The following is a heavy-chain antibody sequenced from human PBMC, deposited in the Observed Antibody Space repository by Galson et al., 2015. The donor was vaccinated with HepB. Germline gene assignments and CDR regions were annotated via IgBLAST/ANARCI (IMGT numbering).Heavy chain of an antibody. V-gene: IGHV3-30*18. Sequence: SLRLSCAASGFTFSSYGMHWVRQAPGKGLEWVAVISYDGSNKYYADSVKGRFTISRDNSKNTLYLQMNSLRAEDTAVYYCAKGSSSWPGPVVYWGQGTLVTVSS. CDR3: AKGSSSWPGPVVY. CDR1: GFTFSSYG. CDR2: ISYDGSNK. D-gene: IGHD6-13*01. J-gene: IGHJ4*02.